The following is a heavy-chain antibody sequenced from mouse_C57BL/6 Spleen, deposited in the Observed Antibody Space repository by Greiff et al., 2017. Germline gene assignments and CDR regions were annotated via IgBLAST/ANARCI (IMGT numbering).Heavy chain of an antibody. Sequence: EVQLQQSGPELVKPGASVKIPCKASGYTFTDYNMDWVKQSHGKSLEWIGDINPNNGGTIYNQKFKGKATLTVDKSSSTAYMELRSLTSEDTAVYYCAREGQLRLRNYAMDYWGQGTSVTVSS. CDR3: AREGQLRLRNYAMDY. CDR2: INPNNGGT. CDR1: GYTFTDYN. V-gene: IGHV1-18*01. J-gene: IGHJ4*01. D-gene: IGHD3-2*02.